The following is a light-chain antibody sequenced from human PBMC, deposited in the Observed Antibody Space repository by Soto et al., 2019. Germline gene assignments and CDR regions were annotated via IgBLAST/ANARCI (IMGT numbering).Light chain of an antibody. CDR1: QSISSW. CDR3: QQYIRYPLT. Sequence: DIQMTQSPSTLSASVGDRVTITCRASQSISSWLAWYQQKPEKAPNLLIYKASSLESGVPSRSSATGSGTEFTLTISSLQPDDFATYYCQQYIRYPLTFGQGTRLEI. J-gene: IGKJ5*01. V-gene: IGKV1-5*03. CDR2: KAS.